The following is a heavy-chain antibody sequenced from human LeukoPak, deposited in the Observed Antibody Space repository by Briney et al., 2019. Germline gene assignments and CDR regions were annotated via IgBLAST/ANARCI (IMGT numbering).Heavy chain of an antibody. Sequence: GGSLRLSCAASGFTFSNENMNWVRQAPGEGLEWISYISGSGETIFYAPSLKGRFAISRDNAKNSLYLQMSSLRDEDTAVYYCARGLGSSWFYRWGQGTLVTVSS. J-gene: IGHJ4*02. CDR3: ARGLGSSWFYR. V-gene: IGHV3-48*02. D-gene: IGHD6-13*01. CDR1: GFTFSNEN. CDR2: ISGSGETI.